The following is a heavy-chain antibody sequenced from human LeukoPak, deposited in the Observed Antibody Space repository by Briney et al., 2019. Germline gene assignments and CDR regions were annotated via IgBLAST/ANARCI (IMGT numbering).Heavy chain of an antibody. J-gene: IGHJ3*02. Sequence: ASVKVSCKASGYTFTSYGISWVRQAPGQGLEWMGWISAYNGNTNYAQKLQGRVTMTTDTSTSTAYMELRSLRSEDTAVYYCASWFGENDALDIWGQGTMVTVSS. CDR3: ASWFGENDALDI. D-gene: IGHD3-10*01. V-gene: IGHV1-18*01. CDR1: GYTFTSYG. CDR2: ISAYNGNT.